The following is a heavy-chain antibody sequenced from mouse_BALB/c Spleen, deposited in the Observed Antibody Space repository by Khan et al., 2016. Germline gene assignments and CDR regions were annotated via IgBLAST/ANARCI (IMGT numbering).Heavy chain of an antibody. CDR2: ITYSGTT. D-gene: IGHD1-1*01. Sequence: EVQLQESGPSLVKPSQTLSLTCSVTGVSITSGYWNWIRKFPGKRLEYMGYITYSGTTYYNPSLKSRISITRDTSKNHSSLQLNSVTTEDKATYYWARDDGSSPFHYWGQGTTLTVSS. CDR3: ARDDGSSPFHY. CDR1: GVSITSGY. J-gene: IGHJ2*01. V-gene: IGHV3-8*02.